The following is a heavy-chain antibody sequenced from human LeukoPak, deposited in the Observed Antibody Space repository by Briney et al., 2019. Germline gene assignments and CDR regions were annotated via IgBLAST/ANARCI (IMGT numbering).Heavy chain of an antibody. CDR3: ASGGSYNYYYYYYGMDV. CDR1: GFTFSSYA. D-gene: IGHD1-1*01. V-gene: IGHV3-23*01. J-gene: IGHJ6*02. CDR2: ISGSGGST. Sequence: GGSLRLSCAASGFTFSSYAMSWVRQAPGKGLEWVSAISGSGGSTYYADSVKGRFTISRDNSKNTLYLQMNSLRAEDTAVYYCASGGSYNYYYYYYGMDVWGQGTTVTVSS.